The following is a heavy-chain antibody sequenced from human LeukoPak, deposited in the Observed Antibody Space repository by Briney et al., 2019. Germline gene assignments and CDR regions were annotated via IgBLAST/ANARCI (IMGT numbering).Heavy chain of an antibody. Sequence: GGFLGLSCAAAGFTVSDFGLHWVGEAPRKGLYWVAYVSDDGRRKYYADSVKGRFTISRDSSKNTLDLQMNSLKPEDTAAYYCARDYSGKYTTDYWGQGTLVSVSS. CDR2: VSDDGRRK. J-gene: IGHJ4*02. CDR3: ARDYSGKYTTDY. D-gene: IGHD1-26*01. V-gene: IGHV3-30-3*01. CDR1: GFTVSDFG.